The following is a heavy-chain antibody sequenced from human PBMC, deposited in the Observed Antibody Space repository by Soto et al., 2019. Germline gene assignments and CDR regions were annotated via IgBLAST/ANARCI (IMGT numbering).Heavy chain of an antibody. CDR2: ISSSGRTI. V-gene: IGHV3-48*03. Sequence: EVQLVESGGGLVQPGGSPTLSCATSGFTFSDYDMNWVRQAPGKGLEWVSYISSSGRTIYDADSLKGRFTTSRDDVKNSLYLQMNSLRVEDTAVYYCVREPAKVPGGFDPWGQGTLVTVSS. J-gene: IGHJ5*02. CDR1: GFTFSDYD. CDR3: VREPAKVPGGFDP.